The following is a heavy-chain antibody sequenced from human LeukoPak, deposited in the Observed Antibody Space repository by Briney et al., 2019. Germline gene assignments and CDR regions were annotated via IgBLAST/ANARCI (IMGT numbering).Heavy chain of an antibody. V-gene: IGHV3-23*01. CDR1: GFTFGDYA. D-gene: IGHD2-2*01. Sequence: PGGSLRLSCTASGFTFGDYAMSWVRQAPGKGLEWVSAISGSGGSTYYADSVKGRFTISRDNSKNTLYLQMNSLRAEDTAVYYCAKAVVPAAPSYYGMDVWGQGTTVTVSS. CDR3: AKAVVPAAPSYYGMDV. J-gene: IGHJ6*02. CDR2: ISGSGGST.